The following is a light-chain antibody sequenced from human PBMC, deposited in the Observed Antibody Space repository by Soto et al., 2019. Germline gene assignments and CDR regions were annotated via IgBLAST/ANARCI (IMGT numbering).Light chain of an antibody. Sequence: DIQMTQSPSSLSASVGDRVTITCQASQAINNDLTWYQQKPGQPSKLLIYGPSILETGVPSRFTGSGSGKHFTYTTSSLQPEHFATYYCQQSYSTRLITLGQGTRLQIK. CDR1: QAINND. CDR2: GPS. J-gene: IGKJ5*01. V-gene: IGKV1-39*01. CDR3: QQSYSTRLIT.